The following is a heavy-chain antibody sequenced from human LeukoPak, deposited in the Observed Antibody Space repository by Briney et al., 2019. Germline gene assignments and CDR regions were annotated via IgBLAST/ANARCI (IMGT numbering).Heavy chain of an antibody. CDR1: GGSVSSGSYY. V-gene: IGHV4-61*01. CDR3: AREGSWNDY. D-gene: IGHD2-15*01. CDR2: IYYSGST. J-gene: IGHJ4*02. Sequence: SETLSLTCTVSGGSVSSGSYYRSWIRQPPGKGLEWIGYIYYSGSTNYNPSLKSRVTISVDTSKNQFSLKLSSVTAADTAVYYCAREGSWNDYWGQGTLVTVSS.